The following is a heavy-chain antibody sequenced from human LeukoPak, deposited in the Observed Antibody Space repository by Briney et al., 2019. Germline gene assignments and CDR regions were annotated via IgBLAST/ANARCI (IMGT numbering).Heavy chain of an antibody. CDR3: ARATEYSSSSDY. Sequence: ASVKVSCKASGYTFTSYAMNWVRQAPGQGLEWMGWISAYNGNTNYAQKLQGRVTMTTDTSTSTAYMELRSLRSDDTAVYYCARATEYSSSSDYWGQGTLVTVSS. CDR1: GYTFTSYA. V-gene: IGHV1-18*01. J-gene: IGHJ4*02. D-gene: IGHD6-6*01. CDR2: ISAYNGNT.